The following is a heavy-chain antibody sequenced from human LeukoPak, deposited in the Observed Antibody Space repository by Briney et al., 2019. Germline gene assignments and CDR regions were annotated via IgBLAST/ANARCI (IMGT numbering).Heavy chain of an antibody. Sequence: GGSLRLSCAASGFTFSSYWMSWVRRAPGKGLKWVANIKQDGSEKYYVDSVKGRFAISRDNAKNSLYLQMNSLRAEDTAVYYCARARFFSANWFDPWGQGTLVTVSS. D-gene: IGHD3-3*01. V-gene: IGHV3-7*01. CDR2: IKQDGSEK. CDR1: GFTFSSYW. CDR3: ARARFFSANWFDP. J-gene: IGHJ5*02.